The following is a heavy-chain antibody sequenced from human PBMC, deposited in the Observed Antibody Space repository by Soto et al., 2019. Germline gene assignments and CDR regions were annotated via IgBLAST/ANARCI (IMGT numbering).Heavy chain of an antibody. Sequence: GESLKISCKGSGYRFTSNWIGWVRQMPGKGLEWMGIIYPHDSETKYRPSFQGQVTISVDKSISTAYLQWSSLQASDSGMYYCAAGDFCGVVEADNWFDSWGQGTLVTVSS. CDR3: AAGDFCGVVEADNWFDS. CDR2: IYPHDSET. V-gene: IGHV5-51*01. CDR1: GYRFTSNW. J-gene: IGHJ5*01. D-gene: IGHD3-3*01.